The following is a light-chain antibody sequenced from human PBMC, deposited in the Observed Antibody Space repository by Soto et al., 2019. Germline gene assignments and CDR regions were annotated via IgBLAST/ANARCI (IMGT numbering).Light chain of an antibody. Sequence: QSVLTQPASVSGSPGQSITISCIGTSSDVGGYNFVSWYQQHPGKAPKVMIYDVSNRPSGVSDRFSGSKSGNTASLTISGLQAEDEADYYCSSYTRFSALVVFGGGTKVTVL. J-gene: IGLJ2*01. CDR1: SSDVGGYNF. V-gene: IGLV2-14*03. CDR3: SSYTRFSALVV. CDR2: DVS.